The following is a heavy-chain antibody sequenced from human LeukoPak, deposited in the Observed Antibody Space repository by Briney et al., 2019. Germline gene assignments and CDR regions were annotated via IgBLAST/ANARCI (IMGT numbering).Heavy chain of an antibody. Sequence: ASETLSLTCGVYEGSFSDYYWIWSRQPPGKGLEWIGEINQRGTTNYNPPLKTRVTISIDTSKNQFALRLTSVTAADTAVYYCARDGGSNNYWFDSWGQGTLVTVSS. CDR3: ARDGGSNNYWFDS. V-gene: IGHV4-34*01. J-gene: IGHJ5*01. D-gene: IGHD4-23*01. CDR1: EGSFSDYY. CDR2: INQRGTT.